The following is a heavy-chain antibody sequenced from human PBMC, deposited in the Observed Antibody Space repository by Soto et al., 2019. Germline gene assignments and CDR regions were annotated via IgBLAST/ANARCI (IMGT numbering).Heavy chain of an antibody. CDR2: INSDGSST. CDR1: GFTFSSYW. V-gene: IGHV3-74*01. CDR3: ARDQGYCSGGSCYVAGY. Sequence: EVQLVESGGGLVQPGGSLRLSCAASGFTFSSYWMHWVRQAPGKGLVWVSRINSDGSSTTYADSVKGRFTISRDNAXNXXYLQWTSLGDEDTAVYYCARDQGYCSGGSCYVAGYGGQGTLVTVSS. J-gene: IGHJ4*02. D-gene: IGHD2-15*01.